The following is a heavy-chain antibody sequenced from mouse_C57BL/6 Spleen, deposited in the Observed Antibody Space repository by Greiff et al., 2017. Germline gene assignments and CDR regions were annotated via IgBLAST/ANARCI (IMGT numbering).Heavy chain of an antibody. D-gene: IGHD1-1*01. V-gene: IGHV1-80*01. CDR2: IYPGAGDT. CDR1: GYAFSSYW. CDR3: ARPFYGSRGDWYFDV. J-gene: IGHJ1*03. Sequence: QVQLQQSGAELVKPGASVKISCKASGYAFSSYWMNWVKQRPGKGLEWIGQIYPGAGDTNYNGKFKGKATLTADKSSSTAYMQLSSLTSEDSAVYFCARPFYGSRGDWYFDVWGTGTTVTVSS.